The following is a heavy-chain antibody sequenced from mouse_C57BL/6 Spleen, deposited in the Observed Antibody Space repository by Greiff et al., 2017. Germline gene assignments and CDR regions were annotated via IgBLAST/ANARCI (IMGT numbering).Heavy chain of an antibody. D-gene: IGHD1-1*01. CDR3: ARGYGSHSYYFDY. CDR2: INPSSGYT. J-gene: IGHJ2*01. V-gene: IGHV1-7*01. CDR1: GYTFTSYW. Sequence: QVQLKESGAELAKPGASVKLSCKASGYTFTSYWMHWVKQRPGQGLEWIGYINPSSGYTKYNQKFKDKATLTADKSSSTAYMQLSSLTYEDSAVYYCARGYGSHSYYFDYWGQGTTLTVSS.